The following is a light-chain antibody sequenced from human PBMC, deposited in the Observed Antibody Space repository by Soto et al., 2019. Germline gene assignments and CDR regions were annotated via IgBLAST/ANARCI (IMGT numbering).Light chain of an antibody. Sequence: DIQVTQSPSTLSASVGDRVTVTCRASQSIGFDLAWYQQRPGKAPNLLIYKASSLESGVPSRFSGSGFGTEFTLTISGLQPDDFAPYYCLQYITYPVTFGGGTKVEIK. CDR1: QSIGFD. CDR3: LQYITYPVT. CDR2: KAS. J-gene: IGKJ4*01. V-gene: IGKV1-5*03.